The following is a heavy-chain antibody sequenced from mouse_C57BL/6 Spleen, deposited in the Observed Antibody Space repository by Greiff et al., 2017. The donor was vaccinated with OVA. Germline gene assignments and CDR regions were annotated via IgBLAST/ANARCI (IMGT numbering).Heavy chain of an antibody. V-gene: IGHV5-17*01. CDR3: ARISGGYAMDY. Sequence: DVHLVESGGGLVKPGGSLKLSCAASGFTFSDYGMHWVRQAPEKGLEWVAYISSGSSTIYYADTVKGRFTISRDNAKNTLFLQMTSLRSEDTAMYYCARISGGYAMDYWGQGTSVTVSS. J-gene: IGHJ4*01. CDR1: GFTFSDYG. CDR2: ISSGSSTI.